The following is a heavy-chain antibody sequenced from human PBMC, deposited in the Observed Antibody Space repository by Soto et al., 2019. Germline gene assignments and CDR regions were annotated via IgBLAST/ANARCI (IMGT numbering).Heavy chain of an antibody. CDR1: GGTFSGYA. Sequence: SVKVSCKASGGTFSGYAISWVRQAPGQGLEWMGGIIPIFGTANYAQKFQGRVTITADESTSTAYMELSSLRSEDTAVYYCARDDVDTAMVNYYYYGMDVWGQGTTVTVSS. J-gene: IGHJ6*02. CDR2: IIPIFGTA. V-gene: IGHV1-69*13. D-gene: IGHD5-18*01. CDR3: ARDDVDTAMVNYYYYGMDV.